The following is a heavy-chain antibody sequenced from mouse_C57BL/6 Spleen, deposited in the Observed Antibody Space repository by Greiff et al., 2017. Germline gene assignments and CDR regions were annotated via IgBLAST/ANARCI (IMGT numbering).Heavy chain of an antibody. CDR2: INPSSGYT. J-gene: IGHJ2*01. CDR3: ARGDYYGSSYFY. Sequence: QVQLQQSGAELAKPGASVKLSCKASGYTFTSYWMHWVKQRPGQGLEWIGYINPSSGYTKYNQKFKDKDTLTADKSSSTAYMQLSSLTYEDSAVYYCARGDYYGSSYFYWGQGTTLTVSS. D-gene: IGHD1-1*01. V-gene: IGHV1-7*01. CDR1: GYTFTSYW.